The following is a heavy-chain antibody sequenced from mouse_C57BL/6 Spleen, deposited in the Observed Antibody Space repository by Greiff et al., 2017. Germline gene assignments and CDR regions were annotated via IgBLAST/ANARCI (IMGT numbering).Heavy chain of an antibody. V-gene: IGHV5-6*01. CDR3: ASHFTTVAWFAY. CDR1: GFTFSSYG. D-gene: IGHD1-1*01. Sequence: EVQLVESGGDLVKPGGSLKLSCAASGFTFSSYGMSWVRQTPDKRLEWVATISSGGSYTYYPDSVKGRITISRDNAKNTMYLQMSSLKSEDTAMYYCASHFTTVAWFAYWGQGTLVTVSA. J-gene: IGHJ3*01. CDR2: ISSGGSYT.